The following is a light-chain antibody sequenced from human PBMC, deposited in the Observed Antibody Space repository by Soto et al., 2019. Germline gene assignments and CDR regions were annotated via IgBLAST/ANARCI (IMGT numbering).Light chain of an antibody. CDR1: QSVSSN. J-gene: IGKJ5*01. CDR3: QQYNSWPIT. CDR2: GAS. Sequence: DIVMTQPPATLSVSPGERATLSCRASQSVSSNLAWYQQKPGQAPRLLIYGASTRATDIPARFSGSGSGTEFTLTISSLQSEDFAVYYCQQYNSWPITFGQGTRLEIK. V-gene: IGKV3-15*01.